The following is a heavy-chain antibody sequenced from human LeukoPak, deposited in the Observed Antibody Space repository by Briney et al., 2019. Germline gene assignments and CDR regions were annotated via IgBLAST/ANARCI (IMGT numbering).Heavy chain of an antibody. V-gene: IGHV3-7*01. CDR2: IKQDGSEK. J-gene: IGHJ5*02. Sequence: PGRSLRLSCAASGFTFSTYAMHWVRQAPGKGLEWVANIKQDGSEKYYVDSVKGRFTISRDNAKNSLYLQMNGLRAEDTAVYYCARDPDIGWFDPWGQGTLVTVSS. CDR1: GFTFSTYA. CDR3: ARDPDIGWFDP. D-gene: IGHD5-12*01.